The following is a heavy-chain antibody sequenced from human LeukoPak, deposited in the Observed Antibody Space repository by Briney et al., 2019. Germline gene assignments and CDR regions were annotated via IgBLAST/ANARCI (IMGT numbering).Heavy chain of an antibody. J-gene: IGHJ5*02. CDR3: AKEVKAATNWFDP. D-gene: IGHD6-25*01. CDR2: ISFSGSNT. CDR1: GFTFSTYA. V-gene: IGHV3-23*01. Sequence: GGSLRLSCVASGFTFSTYAMNWVRQAPGKGLEWVSAISFSGSNTYYADSVKGRFTISRDNLKNTLYLQMNSLGAEDTAVYFCAKEVKAATNWFDPWGQGTLVTVSS.